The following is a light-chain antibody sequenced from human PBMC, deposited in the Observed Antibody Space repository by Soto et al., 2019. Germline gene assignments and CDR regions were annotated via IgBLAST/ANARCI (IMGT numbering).Light chain of an antibody. CDR2: DVT. V-gene: IGLV2-14*01. CDR3: CSYTDSALDVV. J-gene: IGLJ2*01. Sequence: QSALTQPASVSGSPGQSITISCTGTSSDSGDYDYVSWYQHLPGKAPKLLIFDVTHRPSGVSDRFSGSKSGNTASLTISGVRPEDEADYYCCSYTDSALDVVFGGGTKLTVL. CDR1: SSDSGDYDY.